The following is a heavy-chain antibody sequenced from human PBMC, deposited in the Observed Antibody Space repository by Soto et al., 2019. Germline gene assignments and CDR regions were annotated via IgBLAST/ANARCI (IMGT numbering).Heavy chain of an antibody. CDR3: ARDTSGYSDY. D-gene: IGHD3-22*01. Sequence: QVQLVQSGAEVKKPGASVKVSCEASGYTFTSYGINWVRQAPGQGLEWMGWISANNGNTNYAQKFQGRVTVTTDTSTRIAYMELRSLRSDDTAVYFCARDTSGYSDYWGQGTLVTVSS. CDR2: ISANNGNT. CDR1: GYTFTSYG. J-gene: IGHJ4*02. V-gene: IGHV1-18*01.